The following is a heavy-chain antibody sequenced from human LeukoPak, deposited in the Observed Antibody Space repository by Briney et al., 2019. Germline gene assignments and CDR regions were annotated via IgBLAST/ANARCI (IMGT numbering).Heavy chain of an antibody. CDR3: ARHEYSGSYYGLSWFDP. J-gene: IGHJ5*02. V-gene: IGHV4-39*01. CDR1: GGSISSSGDY. Sequence: SETLSLTCTVSGGSISSSGDYWGWIRQPPGKGLEWIASIYYSGSTYYNPSLKSRVTISVDTSKNQLSLKLSSLTAADTAVYYCARHEYSGSYYGLSWFDPWGQGTLVTVSS. CDR2: IYYSGST. D-gene: IGHD1-26*01.